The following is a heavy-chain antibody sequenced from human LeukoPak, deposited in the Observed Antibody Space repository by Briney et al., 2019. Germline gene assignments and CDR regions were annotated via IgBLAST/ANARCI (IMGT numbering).Heavy chain of an antibody. CDR1: GFTFSSFP. V-gene: IGHV3-64*01. Sequence: GGSLRLSCAASGFTFSSFPMHWVRQVPGKGLEYVSAISSTGETSYYANSVKDRFTISRDNSKNTLYLQMGSLGAEDMAVYYCARVMSGSGSKYFDYWGQGTLVTASS. D-gene: IGHD3-10*01. CDR3: ARVMSGSGSKYFDY. CDR2: ISSTGETS. J-gene: IGHJ4*02.